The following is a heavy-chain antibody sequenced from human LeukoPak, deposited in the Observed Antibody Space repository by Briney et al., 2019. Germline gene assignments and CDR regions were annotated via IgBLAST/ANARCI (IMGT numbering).Heavy chain of an antibody. CDR2: INANSGDT. J-gene: IGHJ4*02. Sequence: GASVKVSCTPSGYTFTRYYMHWVRQAPGQGPQWMGWINANSGDTKYAQKFQGRVTMTRDTSISTAYMELSRLRSDDTAMYYCAREISGYSDYWGQGTLVTVSS. CDR1: GYTFTRYY. CDR3: AREISGYSDY. D-gene: IGHD3-22*01. V-gene: IGHV1-2*02.